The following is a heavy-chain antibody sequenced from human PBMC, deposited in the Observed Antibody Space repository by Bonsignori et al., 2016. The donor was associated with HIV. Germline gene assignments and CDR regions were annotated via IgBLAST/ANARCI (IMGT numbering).Heavy chain of an antibody. D-gene: IGHD6-13*01. CDR3: TRDIEAGTFYDDY. J-gene: IGHJ4*02. V-gene: IGHV3-74*03. Sequence: WIRQPPGKGLEWVSRIKSDGSTTTYADSVKGRFTISRDNAKNTLFLQMNSLRAEDXAVYYCTRDIEAGTFYDDYWGQGTLVTVSS. CDR2: IKSDGSTT.